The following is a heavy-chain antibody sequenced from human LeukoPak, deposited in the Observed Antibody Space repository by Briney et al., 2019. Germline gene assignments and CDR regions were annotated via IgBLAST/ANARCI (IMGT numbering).Heavy chain of an antibody. CDR3: ARVSSSPDTVYYFDY. CDR1: GGSISSGGYY. Sequence: PSETLSLTCTVSGGSISSGGYYWRWIRQPPGKGLEWIVYIYHSGSTYYNPSLKSRVTISVDRSKNQFSLKLSSVTAADTAVYYCARVSSSPDTVYYFDYWGQGTLVTVSS. D-gene: IGHD6-6*01. V-gene: IGHV4-30-2*01. CDR2: IYHSGST. J-gene: IGHJ4*02.